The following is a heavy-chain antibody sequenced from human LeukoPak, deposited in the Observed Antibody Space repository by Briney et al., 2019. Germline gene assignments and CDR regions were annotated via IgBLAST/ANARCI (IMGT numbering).Heavy chain of an antibody. Sequence: PGGSLRLSWAASGFTLITIAITWVRQAPGKGLEWVTFIQYDGSNNYADSVKGRFTISRDNSKNVLYLQMNSLRAEDTALYYCAKSASRLDTSSFEYWGQGTLVTVSS. J-gene: IGHJ4*02. V-gene: IGHV3-30*02. CDR2: IQYDGSN. CDR3: AKSASRLDTSSFEY. D-gene: IGHD5-18*01. CDR1: GFTLITIA.